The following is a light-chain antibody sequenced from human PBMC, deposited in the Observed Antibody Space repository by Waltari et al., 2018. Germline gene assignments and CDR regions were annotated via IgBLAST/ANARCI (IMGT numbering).Light chain of an antibody. CDR2: GAS. CDR1: QSLGTN. V-gene: IGKV3-15*01. Sequence: ETVMTQSPATLSVSPGGRATLSCSPSQSLGTNLAWYQQKPGQAPRLLIYGASSRATGVPARFSGSGSGTDFTLTNSSLQSEDFVVYYCQQYNNWPLYTFGQGTKLEI. J-gene: IGKJ2*01. CDR3: QQYNNWPLYT.